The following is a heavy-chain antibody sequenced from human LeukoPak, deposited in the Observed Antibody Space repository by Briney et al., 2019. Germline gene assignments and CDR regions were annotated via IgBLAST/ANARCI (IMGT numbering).Heavy chain of an antibody. Sequence: ASVKVSCKASGGTFISYAISWVRQAPGQGLEWMGGIIPIFGKANYAQKFQGRVTITADEYTSTAYMELSSLRSEDTAVYYCARGDEWHYDFWSGYWYRGQGTLVTVSS. V-gene: IGHV1-69*13. D-gene: IGHD3-3*01. CDR1: GGTFISYA. CDR3: ARGDEWHYDFWSGYWY. CDR2: IIPIFGKA. J-gene: IGHJ4*02.